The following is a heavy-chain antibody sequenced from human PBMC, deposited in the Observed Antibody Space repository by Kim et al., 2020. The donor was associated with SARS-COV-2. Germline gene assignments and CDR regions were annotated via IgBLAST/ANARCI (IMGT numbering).Heavy chain of an antibody. CDR2: INHSGST. Sequence: SETLSLTCAVYGGSFSGYYWSWIRQPPGKGLEWIGEINHSGSTNYNPSLKSRVTISVDTSKNQFSLKLSSVTAADTAVYYCARDKYGWFGELFRAGPKKYYYYGMDVWGQGTTVTVSS. D-gene: IGHD3-10*01. J-gene: IGHJ6*02. CDR3: ARDKYGWFGELFRAGPKKYYYYGMDV. V-gene: IGHV4-34*01. CDR1: GGSFSGYY.